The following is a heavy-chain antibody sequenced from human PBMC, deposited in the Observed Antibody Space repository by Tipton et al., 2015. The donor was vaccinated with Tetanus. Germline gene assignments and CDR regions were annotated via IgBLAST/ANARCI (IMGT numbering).Heavy chain of an antibody. Sequence: TLSLTCTVSGDSISSILYYWAWIRQSPGRGLEWIGSVYYGGNTFYNPSLKSRLTISADTSKNQFSLKVTSVTAADTAVYYCARSIAAASVWPFDYWGQGTQVTVSS. V-gene: IGHV4-39*01. CDR1: GDSISSILYY. CDR3: ARSIAAASVWPFDY. CDR2: VYYGGNT. D-gene: IGHD2-2*01. J-gene: IGHJ4*02.